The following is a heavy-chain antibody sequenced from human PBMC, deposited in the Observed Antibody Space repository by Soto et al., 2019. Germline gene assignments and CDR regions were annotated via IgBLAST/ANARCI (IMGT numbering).Heavy chain of an antibody. J-gene: IGHJ5*02. V-gene: IGHV3-64*01. CDR3: ARAGDYVWGSYRYIAGGPWFDP. CDR2: ISSNGGST. CDR1: GFTFSSYA. Sequence: EVQLVESGGGLVQPGGSLRLSCAASGFTFSSYAMHWVRQAPGKGLEYVSTISSNGGSTYYANSVKGRFTISRDNSKNTLYLQMGSLRAEDRAVYYCARAGDYVWGSYRYIAGGPWFDPWGQGTLVTVSS. D-gene: IGHD3-16*02.